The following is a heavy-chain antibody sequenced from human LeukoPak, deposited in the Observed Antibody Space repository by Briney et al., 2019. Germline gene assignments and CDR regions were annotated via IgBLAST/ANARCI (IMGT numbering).Heavy chain of an antibody. D-gene: IGHD3-3*01. CDR1: GFTFSSYW. Sequence: GGSLRLSCAASGFTFSSYWMSWVRQAQGKGLEWVANIKQDGREKYYVDSVKGRFTISRDNAKNSLYLQMNSLRAEDTAVYDCARDNSVKLLYDFWSGYYTPNYYFDYWGQGTLVTVSS. V-gene: IGHV3-7*01. CDR2: IKQDGREK. J-gene: IGHJ4*02. CDR3: ARDNSVKLLYDFWSGYYTPNYYFDY.